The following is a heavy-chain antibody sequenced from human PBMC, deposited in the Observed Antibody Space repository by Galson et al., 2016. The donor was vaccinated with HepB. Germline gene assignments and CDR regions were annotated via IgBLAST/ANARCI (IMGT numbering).Heavy chain of an antibody. CDR1: GGSFSNYY. CDR3: AAKNLVVVAATFDY. J-gene: IGHJ4*02. Sequence: ETLSLTCAVYGGSFSNYYWSWIRQPPGKGLEWIGVINHTGSTNYNPSLKSRVTISVDTSKNQFSLKLSSVTAADTAVYYCAAKNLVVVAATFDYWGQGTLVTVSS. V-gene: IGHV4-34*01. D-gene: IGHD2-15*01. CDR2: INHTGST.